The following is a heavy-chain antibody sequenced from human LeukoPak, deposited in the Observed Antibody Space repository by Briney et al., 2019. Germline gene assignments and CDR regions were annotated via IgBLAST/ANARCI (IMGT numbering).Heavy chain of an antibody. CDR3: ASRSVAGLDAFDI. V-gene: IGHV4-39*01. D-gene: IGHD6-19*01. CDR2: IYYSGST. J-gene: IGHJ3*02. Sequence: SEALSLTCTVSGGSISSSSYYWGWIRQPPGKGLEWLGSIYYSGSTYYNPSLKSRVTISVDTSNNQFSLKLSSVTAADTAVYYCASRSVAGLDAFDIWGQGTMVTVSS. CDR1: GGSISSSSYY.